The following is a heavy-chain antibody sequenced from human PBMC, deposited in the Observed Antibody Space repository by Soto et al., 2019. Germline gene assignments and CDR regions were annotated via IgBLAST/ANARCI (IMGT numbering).Heavy chain of an antibody. CDR2: IYSGGST. CDR3: ARDRYPFDY. Sequence: EVQLVESGGGLIQPGGSLRLSCAASGFTVSSNYMSWVRQAPGKGLEWVSVIYSGGSTYYADSVKGRFTISRDTAKKALYPQMNSLGAGDTAVYYCARDRYPFDYWGQGTLVTISS. D-gene: IGHD1-26*01. V-gene: IGHV3-53*01. J-gene: IGHJ4*02. CDR1: GFTVSSNY.